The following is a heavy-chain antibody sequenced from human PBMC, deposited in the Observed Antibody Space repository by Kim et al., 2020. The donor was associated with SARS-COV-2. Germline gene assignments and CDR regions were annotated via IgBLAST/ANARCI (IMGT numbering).Heavy chain of an antibody. CDR2: INSGGDYP. V-gene: IGHV3-23*01. D-gene: IGHD3-22*01. J-gene: IGHJ5*02. CDR1: GFTFSNSA. CDR3: AKHAEEVLVNWLDP. Sequence: GGSLRLSCAASGFTFSNSAMTWVRQAPGKGLEWLSTINSGGDYPYYADSVKGRFSVSRDNSNNIMYLQMNSLRAEDTAIYYCAKHAEEVLVNWLDPWGQGTLVTVSP.